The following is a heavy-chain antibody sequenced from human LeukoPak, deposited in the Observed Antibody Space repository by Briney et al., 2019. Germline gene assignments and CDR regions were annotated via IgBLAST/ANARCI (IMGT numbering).Heavy chain of an antibody. CDR2: INGYNGNT. Sequence: ASVKVSCKASGYTFTRNGISWVRQAPGQGLEWMGWINGYNGNTKYAQELQGRVTMTTDTSTTTAYMELRSLRSDDTAVYYCAREGWGTYSSGPYYFDYWGQGTLITVSS. J-gene: IGHJ4*02. CDR3: AREGWGTYSSGPYYFDY. CDR1: GYTFTRNG. V-gene: IGHV1-18*04. D-gene: IGHD6-19*01.